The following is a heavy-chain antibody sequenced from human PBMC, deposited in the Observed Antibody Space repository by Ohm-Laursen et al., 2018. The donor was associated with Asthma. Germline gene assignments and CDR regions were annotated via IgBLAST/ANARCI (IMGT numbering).Heavy chain of an antibody. CDR1: GFTFSPYS. V-gene: IGHV3-48*01. CDR3: ARDLTGYGMDV. D-gene: IGHD7-27*01. CDR2: ISKSTRTI. J-gene: IGHJ6*02. Sequence: GSLRLSCAASGFTFSPYSMNWVRQAPGKGLEWVSYISKSTRTIKYADSVKGRFTISRDNAKNSLYLQMNSLRAEDTAVYYCARDLTGYGMDVWGQGTTVTVPS.